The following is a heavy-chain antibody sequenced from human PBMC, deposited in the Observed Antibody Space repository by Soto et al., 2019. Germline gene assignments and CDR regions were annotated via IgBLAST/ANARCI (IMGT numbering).Heavy chain of an antibody. CDR1: GYTYTSYG. J-gene: IGHJ3*02. CDR2: ISAYNGNT. D-gene: IGHD3-22*01. V-gene: IGHV1-18*01. Sequence: ASVKVSCKASGYTYTSYGISWVRQAPGQGLEWMGWISAYNGNTNYAQKLQGRVTMTTDTSTSTAYMELRSLRSDDTAVYYCARDRGTMIVVVIPDAFDIWGQGTMVTVSS. CDR3: ARDRGTMIVVVIPDAFDI.